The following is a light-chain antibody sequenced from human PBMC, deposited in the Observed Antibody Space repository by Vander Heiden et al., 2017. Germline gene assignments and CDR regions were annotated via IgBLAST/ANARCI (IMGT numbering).Light chain of an antibody. Sequence: IVTTPSLASLVRSLGERATINCKSSQSVLYRSNNKNYLAWYQQKPGQPPKLLIYWASIREFGGPGRLSGSGSGTDFTLTISSRQAEGVAVYYGQQDYRRPKTFGQGTKVEIK. V-gene: IGKV4-1*01. CDR3: QQDYRRPKT. CDR1: QSVLYRSNNKNY. J-gene: IGKJ2*01. CDR2: WAS.